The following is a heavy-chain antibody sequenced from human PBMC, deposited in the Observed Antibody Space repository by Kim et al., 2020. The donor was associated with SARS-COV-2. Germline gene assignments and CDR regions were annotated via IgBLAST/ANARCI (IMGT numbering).Heavy chain of an antibody. CDR3: AKDHYYGSGSYTSFDY. CDR2: ISGSGGST. CDR1: GFTFSSYA. V-gene: IGHV3-23*01. D-gene: IGHD3-10*01. Sequence: GGSLRLSCAASGFTFSSYAMSWVRQAPGKGLEWVSAISGSGGSTYYADSVKGRFTISRDNSKNTLYLQMNNLRAEDTAVYYCAKDHYYGSGSYTSFDYWGQGTLVTVSS. J-gene: IGHJ4*02.